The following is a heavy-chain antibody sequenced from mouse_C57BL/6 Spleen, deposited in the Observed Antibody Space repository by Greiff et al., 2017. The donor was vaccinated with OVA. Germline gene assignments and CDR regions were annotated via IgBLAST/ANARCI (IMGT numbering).Heavy chain of an antibody. CDR3: ARREFTTVVAEGFAD. J-gene: IGHJ3*01. D-gene: IGHD1-1*01. V-gene: IGHV1-55*01. CDR1: GYTFTSYW. Sequence: QVQLQQPGAELVKPGASVKMSCKASGYTFTSYWITWVKQRPGQGLEWIGDIYPGSGSTNYNEKFKSKATLTVDPSSSTAYMQLSSLTSEDSAVYYCARREFTTVVAEGFADWGQGTLVTVSA. CDR2: IYPGSGST.